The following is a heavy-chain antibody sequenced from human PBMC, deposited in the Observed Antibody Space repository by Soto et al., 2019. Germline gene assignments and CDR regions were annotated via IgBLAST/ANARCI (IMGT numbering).Heavy chain of an antibody. V-gene: IGHV1-69*01. J-gene: IGHJ5*02. CDR1: GGTFSSYA. D-gene: IGHD3-3*01. CDR3: ARGEGDFWSGYYSWFDP. CDR2: IIPIFGTA. Sequence: QVQLVQSGAEVKKPGSSVKVSCKASGGTFSSYAISWVRQAPGQGLEWMGGIIPIFGTANYAQKFQGRVTITADESTSTAYRELSSLRSEDTAVYYCARGEGDFWSGYYSWFDPWGQGTLVTVSS.